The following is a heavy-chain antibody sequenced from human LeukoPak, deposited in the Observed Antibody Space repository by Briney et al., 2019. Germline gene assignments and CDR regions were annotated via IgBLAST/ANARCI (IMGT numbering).Heavy chain of an antibody. CDR2: IYHSGST. J-gene: IGHJ3*02. CDR3: ARFPVGGAFDI. V-gene: IGHV4-34*01. Sequence: SETLSLTCAVYGVSFSGYYWSWIRQPPGKGLEWIGTIYHSGSTYYNPSLKSRVTISVDTSKNQFSLKLSSVTAADTAAYYCARFPVGGAFDIWGQGTMVTVSS. CDR1: GVSFSGYY. D-gene: IGHD3-10*01.